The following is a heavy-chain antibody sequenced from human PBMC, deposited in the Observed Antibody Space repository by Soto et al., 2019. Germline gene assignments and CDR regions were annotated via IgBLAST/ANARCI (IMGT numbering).Heavy chain of an antibody. V-gene: IGHV4-30-2*01. CDR3: ASIYGDYGLDY. J-gene: IGHJ4*02. D-gene: IGHD4-17*01. CDR2: IYHSGST. Sequence: SETLSLTCAVSGGSISSGGYSWSWIRQPPGKGLEWIGYIYHSGSTYYNPSLKGRVTISVDRSKNQFSLKLSSVTAADTAVYYCASIYGDYGLDYWGQGTLVTVSS. CDR1: GGSISSGGYS.